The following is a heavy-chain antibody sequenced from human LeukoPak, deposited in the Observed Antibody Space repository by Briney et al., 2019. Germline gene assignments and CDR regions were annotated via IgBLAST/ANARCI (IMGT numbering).Heavy chain of an antibody. J-gene: IGHJ3*02. Sequence: PSETLSLTCTVSGGSISSGSYYWSWIRQPAGKGLEWIGRIYTSGSTNYNPSLKSRVTISVDTSKNQFSLKLSSVTAADTAVYYCARDSLLYYAFDIWGHGTMVTVSS. D-gene: IGHD3-10*01. CDR1: GGSISSGSYY. CDR2: IYTSGST. CDR3: ARDSLLYYAFDI. V-gene: IGHV4-61*02.